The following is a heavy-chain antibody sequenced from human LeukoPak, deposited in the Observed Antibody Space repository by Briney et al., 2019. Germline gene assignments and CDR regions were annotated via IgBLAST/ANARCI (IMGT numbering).Heavy chain of an antibody. D-gene: IGHD4-11*01. CDR3: ARDPVGNSNYNY. CDR2: ISSSGSTI. CDR1: GFTFSDYY. J-gene: IGHJ4*02. Sequence: AGGSLRLSCAASGFTFSDYYMSWIRQAPGKGLEWVSYISSSGSTIYYADSVKGRFAISRDNAKNSLYLQMNSLRAEDTAVYYCARDPVGNSNYNYWGQGTLVTVSS. V-gene: IGHV3-11*04.